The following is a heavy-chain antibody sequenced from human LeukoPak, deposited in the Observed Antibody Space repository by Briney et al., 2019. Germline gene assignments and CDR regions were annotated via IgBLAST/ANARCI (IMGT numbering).Heavy chain of an antibody. D-gene: IGHD4-17*01. Sequence: GGSLRLSCGVSGFTFSDYWMSWVRQAPGKGLEWVATIKQDGSEKSCVDSVKGRFTISRDNAKNSLYPQMNSPRAEDTAVYYCASPTVTSGDDDYWGQGTLVTVSS. CDR1: GFTFSDYW. J-gene: IGHJ4*02. V-gene: IGHV3-7*01. CDR2: IKQDGSEK. CDR3: ASPTVTSGDDDY.